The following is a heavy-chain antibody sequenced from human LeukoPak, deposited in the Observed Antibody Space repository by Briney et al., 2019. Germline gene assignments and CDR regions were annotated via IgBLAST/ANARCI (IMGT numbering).Heavy chain of an antibody. CDR3: ARHPRAYDILTNPMGYHYWFDP. CDR2: IYYSGST. Sequence: PSETLSLTCTVSGGSISSSSYYWGWIRQPPGKGLEWIGSIYYSGSTYYNPSLKSRVTISVDTSKNQFSLKLSSVTAADTAVYYCARHPRAYDILTNPMGYHYWFDPWGQGTLVTVSS. D-gene: IGHD3-9*01. V-gene: IGHV4-39*01. J-gene: IGHJ5*02. CDR1: GGSISSSSYY.